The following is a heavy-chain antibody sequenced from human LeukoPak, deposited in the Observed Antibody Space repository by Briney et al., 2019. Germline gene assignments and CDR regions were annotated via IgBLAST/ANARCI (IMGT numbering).Heavy chain of an antibody. D-gene: IGHD1-26*01. CDR3: AKDRGSGSYHVGVEY. Sequence: GGSLRLSCAASGFTVSSNYMSWVRQAPGKGLEWVSAISGSGGSTYYADSVKGRFTISRDNSKNTLYLQMNSLRAEDTAVYYCAKDRGSGSYHVGVEYWGQGTLVTVSS. CDR1: GFTVSSNY. CDR2: ISGSGGST. V-gene: IGHV3-23*01. J-gene: IGHJ4*02.